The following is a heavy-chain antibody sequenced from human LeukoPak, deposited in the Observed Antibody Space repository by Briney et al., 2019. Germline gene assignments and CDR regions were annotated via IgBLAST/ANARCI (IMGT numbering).Heavy chain of an antibody. Sequence: TGGSLRLSCAASGFTFSNYMMHWVRQAPGKGLVWVSRIKSDGITITYANSVKGRFIISRDNAKNTLYLQMNSLRAEDTAVYYCLRDLNWSLDQWGQGTLVTVSS. D-gene: IGHD1-20*01. CDR1: GFTFSNYM. V-gene: IGHV3-74*01. J-gene: IGHJ4*02. CDR3: LRDLNWSLDQ. CDR2: IKSDGITI.